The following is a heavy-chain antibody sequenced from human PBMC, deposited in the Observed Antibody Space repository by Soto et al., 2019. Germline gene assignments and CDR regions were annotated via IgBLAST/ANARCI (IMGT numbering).Heavy chain of an antibody. CDR3: ARELGMATIGYFDY. Sequence: SETLSLTCAVYGGSFSGYYWSWIRQPPGKGLEWIGEINHSGSTNYNPSLKSRVTISVDTSKNQFSLKPSSVTAADTAAYYCARELGMATIGYFDYWGQGTLVTVSS. D-gene: IGHD7-27*01. J-gene: IGHJ4*02. CDR2: INHSGST. V-gene: IGHV4-34*01. CDR1: GGSFSGYY.